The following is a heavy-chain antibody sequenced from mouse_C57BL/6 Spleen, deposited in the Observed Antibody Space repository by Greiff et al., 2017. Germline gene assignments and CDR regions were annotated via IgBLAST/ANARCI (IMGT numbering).Heavy chain of an antibody. CDR1: GYTFTGYW. CDR3: ARAALQRCMDY. Sequence: QVQLQQPGAELVKPGASVKMSCTASGYTFTGYWITWVKQRPGQGLEWIGDIFPGSGSTNYNETFKSKATLTVDTSSSTGYMQLSSLTSEDAAVDYSARAALQRCMDYWGQGTSVTVSS. J-gene: IGHJ4*01. V-gene: IGHV1-55*01. CDR2: IFPGSGST. D-gene: IGHD3-1*01.